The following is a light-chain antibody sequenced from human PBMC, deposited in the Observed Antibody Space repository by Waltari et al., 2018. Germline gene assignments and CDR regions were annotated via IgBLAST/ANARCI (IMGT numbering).Light chain of an antibody. J-gene: IGKJ1*01. CDR2: DTS. CDR1: QSVSRT. V-gene: IGKV3-20*01. CDR3: QNHERLPAM. Sequence: EIVLTQSPGTLSLSPGERATLSCRASQSVSRTLAWYQQKPGQAPRLLIYDTSSRAAGIPDRFSGSGFGTDFSLTISRLEPEDFAVYYCQNHERLPAMFGQGTKVEIK.